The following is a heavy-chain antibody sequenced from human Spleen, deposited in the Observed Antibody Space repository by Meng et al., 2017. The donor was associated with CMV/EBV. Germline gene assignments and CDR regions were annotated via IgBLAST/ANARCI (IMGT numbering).Heavy chain of an antibody. CDR1: GFTFSSYA. V-gene: IGHV3-30*04. CDR3: ARVATVFGLFNGVDV. J-gene: IGHJ6*02. D-gene: IGHD3/OR15-3a*01. Sequence: GGSLRLSCAASGFTFSSYAMHWVRQAPGKGLEWVAVISYDGSNKYYADSVKGRFTISRDNSKNTLYLQMNSLRAEDTAVYYCARVATVFGLFNGVDVWGQGTTVTVSS. CDR2: ISYDGSNK.